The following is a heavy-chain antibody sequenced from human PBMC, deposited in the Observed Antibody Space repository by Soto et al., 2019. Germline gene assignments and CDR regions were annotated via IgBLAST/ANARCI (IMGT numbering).Heavy chain of an antibody. J-gene: IGHJ6*02. Sequence: SETLSLTCTVSGGSISSGGYYWSWIRQHPGKGLEWIGYIYYSGSTYYNPSLKSRVTISVDTSKNQFSLKLSSVTAADTAVYYCARVPRYDFWSGPLDYYGMDVWGQGTTVTVSS. CDR3: ARVPRYDFWSGPLDYYGMDV. V-gene: IGHV4-31*03. CDR2: IYYSGST. CDR1: GGSISSGGYY. D-gene: IGHD3-3*01.